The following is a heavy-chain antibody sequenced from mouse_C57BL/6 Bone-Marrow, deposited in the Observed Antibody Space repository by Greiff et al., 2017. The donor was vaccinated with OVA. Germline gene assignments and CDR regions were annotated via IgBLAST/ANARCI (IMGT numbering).Heavy chain of an antibody. CDR1: GYAFSSSW. J-gene: IGHJ4*01. D-gene: IGHD2-2*01. CDR2: IYPGDGDT. V-gene: IGHV1-82*01. CDR3: ARRVYGYDDYAMDY. Sequence: VQLVESGPELVKPGASVKISCKASGYAFSSSWMNWVKQRPGKGLEWIGRIYPGDGDTNYNGKFKGKATLTADKSSSTAYMQLSSLTSEDSAVYFCARRVYGYDDYAMDYWGQGTSVTVSS.